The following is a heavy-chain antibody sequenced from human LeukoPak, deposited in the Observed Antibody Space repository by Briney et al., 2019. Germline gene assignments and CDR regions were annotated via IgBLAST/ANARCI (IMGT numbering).Heavy chain of an antibody. V-gene: IGHV3-21*01. J-gene: IGHJ5*02. Sequence: GGSLRLSCAASGFTFSSYSMSWVRQAPGKGLELVSSITFGSTYIYYADSVKGRFTISRDNAKNSLYLQLNSLRAEDTAVYYCARAVGHCSTTSCYAWPDPWGQGTLVTVSS. CDR1: GFTFSSYS. D-gene: IGHD2-2*01. CDR2: ITFGSTYI. CDR3: ARAVGHCSTTSCYAWPDP.